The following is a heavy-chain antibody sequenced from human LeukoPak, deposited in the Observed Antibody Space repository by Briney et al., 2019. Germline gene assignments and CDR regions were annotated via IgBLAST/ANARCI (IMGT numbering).Heavy chain of an antibody. CDR2: IIPILGIA. CDR3: ARDQICYCYY. J-gene: IGHJ4*02. V-gene: IGHV1-69*04. D-gene: IGHD3-16*02. CDR1: GGTFSSYT. Sequence: SVTVSCKASGGTFSSYTISWVRQAPGQGPEWMGRIIPILGIANYAQKFQGRVTITADKSTSTAYMELSSMRSEDTAMYYCARDQICYCYYWRQGTLFTVSS.